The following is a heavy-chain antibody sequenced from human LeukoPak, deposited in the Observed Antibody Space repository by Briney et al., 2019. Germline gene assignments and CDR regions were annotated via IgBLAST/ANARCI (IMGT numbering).Heavy chain of an antibody. V-gene: IGHV1-46*01. CDR3: ARAPRTYYDILTGYAPFDY. CDR2: INPSGGST. Sequence: ASVKVSRKASGYTYTSYYMHWVRQAPGQGLEWMGIINPSGGSTSYAQKFQGRVTMTRDTSTSTVYMELSSLRSEDTAVYYCARAPRTYYDILTGYAPFDYWGQGTLVTVSS. D-gene: IGHD3-9*01. J-gene: IGHJ4*02. CDR1: GYTYTSYY.